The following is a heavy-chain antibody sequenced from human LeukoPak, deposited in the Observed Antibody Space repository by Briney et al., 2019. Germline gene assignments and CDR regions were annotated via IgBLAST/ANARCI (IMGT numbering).Heavy chain of an antibody. V-gene: IGHV3-48*01. D-gene: IGHD1-7*01. CDR2: ISTDSGTL. Sequence: GGSLRLSCASSGFTFSAYHMNWVRQAPGKGLEWISFISTDSGTLYYADSVKGRFTISRNNAANSLYLQMDSLRAEDTTIYYCARDYWWNYDYWGQGTLVTVSS. CDR1: GFTFSAYH. CDR3: ARDYWWNYDY. J-gene: IGHJ4*02.